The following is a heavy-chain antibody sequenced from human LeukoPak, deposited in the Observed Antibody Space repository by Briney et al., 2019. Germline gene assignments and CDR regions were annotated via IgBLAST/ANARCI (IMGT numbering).Heavy chain of an antibody. CDR2: ISGSGGST. V-gene: IGHV3-23*01. CDR3: AKAGSGSYYKSYYYGMDV. J-gene: IGHJ6*02. Sequence: GGSLRLSCAASGFTFSSYAMSWVRQAPGKGLEWVSAISGSGGSTYYADSVKGRFTISRGNSKNTLYLQMNSLRAEDTAVYYCAKAGSGSYYKSYYYGMDVWGQGTTVTVSS. D-gene: IGHD3-10*01. CDR1: GFTFSSYA.